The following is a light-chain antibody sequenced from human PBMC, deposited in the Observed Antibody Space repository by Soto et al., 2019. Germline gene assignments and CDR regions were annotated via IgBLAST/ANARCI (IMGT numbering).Light chain of an antibody. J-gene: IGKJ1*01. CDR1: QSVSSNY. V-gene: IGKV3-20*01. CDR3: QKYGNSPRT. Sequence: ETVLTQSPGTLSLSPGERATLSCRASQSVSSNYLAWFQQRPGQAPRLLIYGASRRATGTPDRFSGRGSGTDFTLTISRTEPEDLGMYYCQKYGNSPRTFGQGTKVEIK. CDR2: GAS.